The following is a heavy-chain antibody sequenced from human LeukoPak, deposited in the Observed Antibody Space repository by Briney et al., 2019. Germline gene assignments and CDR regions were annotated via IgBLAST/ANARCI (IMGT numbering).Heavy chain of an antibody. V-gene: IGHV3-30*02. CDR3: AIDRGLPGYMDV. J-gene: IGHJ6*03. CDR2: IRYDGSNK. CDR1: GFAFSSYG. Sequence: GGSLRLSCAASGFAFSSYGMHWVRQAPGKGLEWVAFIRYDGSNKYYADSVKGRFTISRDNSKNTLYLQMNSLRAEDTAVYYCAIDRGLPGYMDVWGKGTTVTVSS.